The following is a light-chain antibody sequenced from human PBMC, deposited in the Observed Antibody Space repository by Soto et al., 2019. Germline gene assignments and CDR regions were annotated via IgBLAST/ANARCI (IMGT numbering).Light chain of an antibody. V-gene: IGKV1-5*03. J-gene: IGKJ4*01. CDR3: QQYKSFSLT. CDR1: QSIISW. CDR2: KTS. Sequence: DIQMTQSPSTLSASVGDRVTITCRASQSIISWLAWYQQKPGKAPKLLIYKTSNLESGVPSRFSGSGSGTEVSLTISSLQPDDFATYYCQQYKSFSLTFGGGTRVEV.